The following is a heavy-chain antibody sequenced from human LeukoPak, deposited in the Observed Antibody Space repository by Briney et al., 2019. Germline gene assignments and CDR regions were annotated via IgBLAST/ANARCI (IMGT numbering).Heavy chain of an antibody. J-gene: IGHJ4*02. D-gene: IGHD3-9*01. Sequence: GSLRLSCAASGFTFRTYWMSWVRQPPGKGLEWIVSIFSGGNTYYNPSLNSRVSISIDTSKNQFSLRLSSVTAADTAFYFCARPQLGSSAGYVDYWGQGILVTVSS. CDR2: IFSGGNT. V-gene: IGHV4-39*01. CDR3: ARPQLGSSAGYVDY. CDR1: GFTFRTYW.